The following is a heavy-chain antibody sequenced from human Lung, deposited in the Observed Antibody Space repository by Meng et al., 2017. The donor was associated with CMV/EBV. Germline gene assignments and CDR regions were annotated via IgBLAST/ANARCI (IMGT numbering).Heavy chain of an antibody. D-gene: IGHD6-13*01. J-gene: IGHJ6*02. Sequence: SXXVSXXASGGTXSSYAISWVRQAPGQGLEWMGGIIPILGIANYAQKFQGRVTITADKSTSTAYMELSSLRSEDTAVYYCARDRGGWQHQLVRYYYGMDVXGQGXTVTFSS. CDR3: ARDRGGWQHQLVRYYYGMDV. V-gene: IGHV1-69*10. CDR2: IIPILGIA. CDR1: GGTXSSYA.